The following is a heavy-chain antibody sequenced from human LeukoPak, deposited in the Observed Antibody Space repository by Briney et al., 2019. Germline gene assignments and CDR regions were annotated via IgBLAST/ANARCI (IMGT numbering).Heavy chain of an antibody. CDR3: AKDGGYGDYENYFDY. V-gene: IGHV3-30*04. J-gene: IGHJ4*02. CDR2: ISYDGSNK. CDR1: GFTFSSYA. Sequence: GGSLRLSCAASGFTFSSYAMHWVRQAPGKGLEWVAVISYDGSNKYYADSVKGRFTISRDNSKNTLYLQMNSLRAEDTAVYYCAKDGGYGDYENYFDYWGQGTLVTVSS. D-gene: IGHD4-17*01.